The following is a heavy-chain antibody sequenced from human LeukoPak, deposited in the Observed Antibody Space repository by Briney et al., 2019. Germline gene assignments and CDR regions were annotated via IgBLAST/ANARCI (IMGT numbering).Heavy chain of an antibody. V-gene: IGHV3-48*04. J-gene: IGHJ4*02. CDR1: GFTFSRFA. CDR3: ARGNYYDSSGYYY. Sequence: GRSRRLSCVASGFTFSRFAMHWVRQAPGKGLEWVSYISSSGSTIYYADSVKGRFTISRDNAKNSLYLQMNSLRAEDTAVYYCARGNYYDSSGYYYWGQGTLVTVSS. CDR2: ISSSGSTI. D-gene: IGHD3-22*01.